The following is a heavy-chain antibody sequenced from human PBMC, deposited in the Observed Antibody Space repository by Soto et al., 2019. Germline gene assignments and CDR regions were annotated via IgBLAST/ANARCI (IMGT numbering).Heavy chain of an antibody. Sequence: SETLSLTCAVYGGSFSGYYWSWIRQPPGKGLEWIGEINHSGSTNYNPSLKSRVTISVDTSKNQFSLKLSSVTAADTSVYYCARGLGRIAAAGTVYMDVWGKGTTVTVSS. CDR1: GGSFSGYY. J-gene: IGHJ6*03. CDR2: INHSGST. D-gene: IGHD6-13*01. CDR3: ARGLGRIAAAGTVYMDV. V-gene: IGHV4-34*01.